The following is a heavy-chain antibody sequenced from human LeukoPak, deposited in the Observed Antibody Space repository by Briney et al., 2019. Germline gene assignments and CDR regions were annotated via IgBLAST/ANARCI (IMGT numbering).Heavy chain of an antibody. V-gene: IGHV1-8*01. CDR1: GYTVTSYD. D-gene: IGHD1-1*01. Sequence: ASVKVSCKASGYTVTSYDINWVRQATGQGLEWMGWMNPNSGNTGYAQKFQGRVTMTRNTSISTAYMELSSLRSEDTAVYYCARGRVRRGFFFGYWGQGTLVTVSS. J-gene: IGHJ4*02. CDR2: MNPNSGNT. CDR3: ARGRVRRGFFFGY.